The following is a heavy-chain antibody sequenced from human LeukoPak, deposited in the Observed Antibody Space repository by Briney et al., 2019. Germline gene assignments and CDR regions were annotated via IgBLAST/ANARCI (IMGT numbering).Heavy chain of an antibody. CDR2: IYYSGST. D-gene: IGHD5-18*01. Sequence: SETLSLTCTVSGGSISSSSYYWGWIRQPPGKGLEWIGSIYYSGSTYYNPSLKSRVTISVDTSKNQFSLKLSSVTAADTAVYYCARLYGYSYGYPCYFDYWGQGTLVTDSS. CDR3: ARLYGYSYGYPCYFDY. V-gene: IGHV4-39*01. CDR1: GGSISSSSYY. J-gene: IGHJ4*02.